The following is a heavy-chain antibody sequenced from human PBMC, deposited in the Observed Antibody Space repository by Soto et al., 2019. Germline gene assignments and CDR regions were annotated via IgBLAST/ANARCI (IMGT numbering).Heavy chain of an antibody. CDR1: GFTFSSYA. CDR3: ARDVYSSGWYEPHFDY. D-gene: IGHD6-19*01. J-gene: IGHJ4*02. Sequence: QVQLVESGGGVVQPGGSLRLSCAASGFTFSSYAMHWVRQAPGKGLEWVAVISYDGSNKYYADSVKGRFTISRDNSKNTLYLQMNSLRAEDTAVYYCARDVYSSGWYEPHFDYWGQGTLVTVSS. CDR2: ISYDGSNK. V-gene: IGHV3-30-3*01.